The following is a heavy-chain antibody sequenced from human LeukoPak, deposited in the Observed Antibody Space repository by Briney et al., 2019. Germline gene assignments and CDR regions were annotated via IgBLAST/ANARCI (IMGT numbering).Heavy chain of an antibody. V-gene: IGHV4-34*01. D-gene: IGHD2-15*01. J-gene: IGHJ4*02. CDR1: GGSFSGYY. CDR2: INHSGST. Sequence: SETLSLTCAVYGGSFSGYYWSWIRQPPGKGLEWIGEINHSGSTNYNPSLKSRVTISVDTSKNQFSLKLGSVTAADTAVYYCARELWGCSGGSCYFDYWGQGTLVTVSS. CDR3: ARELWGCSGGSCYFDY.